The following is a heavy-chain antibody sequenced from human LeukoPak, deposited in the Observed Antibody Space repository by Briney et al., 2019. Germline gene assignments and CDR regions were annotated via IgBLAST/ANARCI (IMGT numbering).Heavy chain of an antibody. CDR2: IYHSEST. CDR3: ARDDRGPHYYGSGSVNGMDV. D-gene: IGHD3-10*01. CDR1: GGFISSSNW. J-gene: IGHJ6*04. V-gene: IGHV4-4*02. Sequence: SGPLSLTCAVSGGFISSSNWWSWVRHPPGKGLEWIGEIYHSESTNYNPSLKSRDTISVDKSKNQFSLKLSSVTAADTAVYYCARDDRGPHYYGSGSVNGMDVWGKGTTVTVSS.